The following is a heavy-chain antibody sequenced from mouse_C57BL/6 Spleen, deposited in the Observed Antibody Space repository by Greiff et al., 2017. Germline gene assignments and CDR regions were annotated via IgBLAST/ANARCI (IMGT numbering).Heavy chain of an antibody. CDR1: GYTFTTYP. Sequence: VQRVASGAELVKPGASVTMSCKASGYTFTTYPIEWMKQTHGKSLEWIGNFHPYNDDPKYNEKFKGKATLTVEKSSSTVYLELSGLTADVSAVYYWARRDWDGAWFAYWGQGTLGTVSA. CDR2: FHPYNDDP. J-gene: IGHJ3*01. CDR3: ARRDWDGAWFAY. V-gene: IGHV1-47*01. D-gene: IGHD4-1*01.